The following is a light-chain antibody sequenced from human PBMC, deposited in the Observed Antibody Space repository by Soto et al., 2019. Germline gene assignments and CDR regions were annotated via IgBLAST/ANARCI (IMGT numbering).Light chain of an antibody. CDR1: SSNIGNNY. Sequence: QSVLTQPPSVSAAPGQTVTISCSGSSSNIGNNYVSWYQQLPGTAPKLLIYDNNKRPSGIPDRFSGSKSGTSASLAISGLRSEDEADYYCAAWDDSLSGLWVFGGGTKLTVL. J-gene: IGLJ3*02. CDR2: DNN. CDR3: AAWDDSLSGLWV. V-gene: IGLV1-51*01.